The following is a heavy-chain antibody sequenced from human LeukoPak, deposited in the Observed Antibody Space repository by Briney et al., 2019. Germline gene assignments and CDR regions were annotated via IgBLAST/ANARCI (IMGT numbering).Heavy chain of an antibody. V-gene: IGHV1-18*01. Sequence: ASVKVSCKASGYTFTSYGISWVRQAPGQGLEWMGWISAYNGNTNYAQKLQGRVTMTTDTSTSTAYMELRSLRSDDTAVYYCARGQLRGYDGGGIDHWGQGTLVTVSS. J-gene: IGHJ4*02. CDR3: ARGQLRGYDGGGIDH. D-gene: IGHD5-12*01. CDR2: ISAYNGNT. CDR1: GYTFTSYG.